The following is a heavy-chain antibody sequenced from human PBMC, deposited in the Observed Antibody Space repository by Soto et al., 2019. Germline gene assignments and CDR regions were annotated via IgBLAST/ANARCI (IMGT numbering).Heavy chain of an antibody. CDR3: ARGQRFSDWFDP. Sequence: SETLSLTCTISGGAIGSHYWTWIRQPAGKGLEWIGRIYGSGSTKYNPSLQSRVTMSLDTSKNQFSLRLESVTAADTAVYYCARGQRFSDWFDPWGQGALVTVSS. CDR2: IYGSGST. CDR1: GGAIGSHY. D-gene: IGHD3-3*01. V-gene: IGHV4-4*07. J-gene: IGHJ5*02.